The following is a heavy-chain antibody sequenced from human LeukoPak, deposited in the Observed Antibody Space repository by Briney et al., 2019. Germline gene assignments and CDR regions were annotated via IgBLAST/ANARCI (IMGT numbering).Heavy chain of an antibody. D-gene: IGHD6-19*01. Sequence: PGGSLRLSCAASGFTFDDYAMHWVRQAPGKGPEWVSGISWNSGSIGYADSVKGRFTISRDNAKNSLYLQMNSLRAEDTALYYCAKDIGSGWFYGMDVWGQGTTVTVSS. CDR2: ISWNSGSI. CDR1: GFTFDDYA. CDR3: AKDIGSGWFYGMDV. J-gene: IGHJ6*02. V-gene: IGHV3-9*01.